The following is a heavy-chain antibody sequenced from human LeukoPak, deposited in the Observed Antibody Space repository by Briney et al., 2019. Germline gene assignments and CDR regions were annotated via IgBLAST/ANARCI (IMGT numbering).Heavy chain of an antibody. V-gene: IGHV3-23*01. J-gene: IGHJ4*02. Sequence: PGGSLRLSCAASGFTFSSYAMSWVRQAPGKGLEWVSAISGSGGSTYYADSVKGWFTISRDNSKNTLYLQMNSLRAEDTAVYYCAKVMVPTVTTRPSFDYWGQGTLVTVSS. D-gene: IGHD4-17*01. CDR2: ISGSGGST. CDR1: GFTFSSYA. CDR3: AKVMVPTVTTRPSFDY.